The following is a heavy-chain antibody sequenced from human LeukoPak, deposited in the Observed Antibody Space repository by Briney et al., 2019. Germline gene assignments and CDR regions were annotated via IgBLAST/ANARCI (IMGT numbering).Heavy chain of an antibody. CDR3: ARDPLYYGSGSSPFDY. V-gene: IGHV4-30-4*01. CDR1: GGSISSGDYY. D-gene: IGHD3-10*01. J-gene: IGHJ4*02. CDR2: IYYSGST. Sequence: SETLSLTCTVSGGSISSGDYYRSWIRQPPGKGLEWIGYIYYSGSTYYNPSLKSRVTISVDTSKNQFSLKLSSVTAADTAVYYCARDPLYYGSGSSPFDYWGQGTLVTVSS.